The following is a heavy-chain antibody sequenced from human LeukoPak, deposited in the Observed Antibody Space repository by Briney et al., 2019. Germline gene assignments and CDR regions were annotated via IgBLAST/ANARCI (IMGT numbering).Heavy chain of an antibody. CDR1: GYTFTGYY. D-gene: IGHD6-13*01. Sequence: GASVKVSCKASGYTFTGYYMHWVRQAPGQGLEWMGWINPNSGGTNYAQKFQGRVTMTRDTSISTAYMELSRLTSDDTAVYYCARSWYAVRGAFDIWGQGTMVTVSS. V-gene: IGHV1-2*02. J-gene: IGHJ3*02. CDR3: ARSWYAVRGAFDI. CDR2: INPNSGGT.